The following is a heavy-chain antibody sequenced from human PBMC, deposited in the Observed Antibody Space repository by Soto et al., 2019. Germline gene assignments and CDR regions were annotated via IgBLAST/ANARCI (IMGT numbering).Heavy chain of an antibody. J-gene: IGHJ6*02. CDR1: GGSISSADYS. Sequence: PSETMSLTCTISGGSISSADYSWSWIRQPPGKGLEWIGYIYYSGNTYYKPSPKSRVTISVETSMTQLSLKLSSVTAADTAVYFCARLGDPATTWTYTMDVWGQGTTVTVSS. CDR3: ARLGDPATTWTYTMDV. V-gene: IGHV4-30-4*01. D-gene: IGHD1-7*01. CDR2: IYYSGNT.